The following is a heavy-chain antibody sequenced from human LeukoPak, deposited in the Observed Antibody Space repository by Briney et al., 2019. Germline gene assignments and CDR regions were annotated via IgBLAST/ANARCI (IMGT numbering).Heavy chain of an antibody. CDR2: INSDGSSI. D-gene: IGHD2-15*01. CDR3: ARWRSCSGGTCYLDY. CDR1: GVTLSNYW. J-gene: IGHJ4*02. V-gene: IGHV3-74*01. Sequence: GESLRLSCAASGVTLSNYWMHWVRQAPGTGPVWVSRINSDGSSINYADPVKGRFTISRDNAKNTLYLQMNSLRADDTAVYYCARWRSCSGGTCYLDYCGQGTLVTVSS.